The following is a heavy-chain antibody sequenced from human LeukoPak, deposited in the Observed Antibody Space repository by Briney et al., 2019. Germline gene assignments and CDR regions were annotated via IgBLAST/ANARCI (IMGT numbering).Heavy chain of an antibody. CDR3: ARGPLAGLYAFDV. CDR2: IKQDGSER. V-gene: IGHV3-7*01. CDR1: GFTFSNFW. Sequence: GGSLRLSCAASGFTFSNFWMSWVRQAPGKGLEWVASIKQDGSERYYVDSVKGRFTISRDNAKNSLFLQMNSLRAEDTAVYYCARGPLAGLYAFDVWGQGTMDIVSS. J-gene: IGHJ3*01. D-gene: IGHD6-19*01.